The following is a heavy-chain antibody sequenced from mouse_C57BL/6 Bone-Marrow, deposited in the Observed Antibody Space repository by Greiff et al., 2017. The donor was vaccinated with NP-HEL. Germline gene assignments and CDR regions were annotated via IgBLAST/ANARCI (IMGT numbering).Heavy chain of an antibody. D-gene: IGHD1-1*01. CDR2: IYPGSGNT. J-gene: IGHJ1*03. V-gene: IGHV1-76*01. CDR3: AREGYGSSFGFDV. CDR1: GYTFTDYY. Sequence: VKLQESGAELVRPGASVKLSCKASGYTFTDYYINWVKQRPGQGLEWIARIYPGSGNTYYNEKFKGKATLTAEKSSSTAYMQLSSLTSEDSAVYFCAREGYGSSFGFDVWGTGTTVTVSS.